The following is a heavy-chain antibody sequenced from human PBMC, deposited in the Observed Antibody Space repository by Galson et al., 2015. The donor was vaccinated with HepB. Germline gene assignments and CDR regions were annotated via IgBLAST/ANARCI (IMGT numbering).Heavy chain of an antibody. D-gene: IGHD6-25*01. J-gene: IGHJ6*02. CDR3: ARDPARCSYSYGGRGD. CDR1: GFTFSSYN. Sequence: SLRLSCAASGFTFSSYNMNWVRQAPGKGLEWVSSISSYSSYIYYADSVKGRLTISRDNAKNSLYLQMNSLRADDTAVYYCARDPARCSYSYGGRGDGDHGTTV. V-gene: IGHV3-21*01. CDR2: ISSYSSYI.